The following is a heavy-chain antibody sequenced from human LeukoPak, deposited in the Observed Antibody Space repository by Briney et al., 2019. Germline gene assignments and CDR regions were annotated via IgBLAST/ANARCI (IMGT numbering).Heavy chain of an antibody. CDR2: IYYSGST. J-gene: IGHJ6*02. CDR3: ARHQLGYYYGMDV. Sequence: SETLSLTCTVSGGSISSSSYYWGWIRQPPGKGLEWIGSIYYSGSTYYNPSLKSRVTISVDTSKNQFSLKLSSVTAADTAVYYCARHQLGYYYGMDVWGQGTTVTVSS. CDR1: GGSISSSSYY. D-gene: IGHD3-16*01. V-gene: IGHV4-39*01.